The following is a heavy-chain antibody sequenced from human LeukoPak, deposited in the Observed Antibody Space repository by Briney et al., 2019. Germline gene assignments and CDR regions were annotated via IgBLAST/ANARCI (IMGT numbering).Heavy chain of an antibody. D-gene: IGHD3-22*01. CDR2: IWHSGIT. J-gene: IGHJ4*02. CDR1: GGSISSSNW. Sequence: SGTLSLSCAVSGGSISSSNWWSWDRQPPGKGLEWIGEIWHSGITNYNPSLKSRVTMSVDTSKNQFSLKLSSVTAADTAVYYCASEAYYHDSSGYYKYWGQGTLVTVSS. CDR3: ASEAYYHDSSGYYKY. V-gene: IGHV4-4*02.